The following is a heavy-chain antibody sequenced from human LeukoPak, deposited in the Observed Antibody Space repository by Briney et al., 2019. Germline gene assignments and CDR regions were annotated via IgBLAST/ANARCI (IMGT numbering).Heavy chain of an antibody. CDR3: ARAGGGSYSFLEAFDI. V-gene: IGHV4-34*01. J-gene: IGHJ3*02. Sequence: GSLRLSCAASGFTFSSYAMSWFRQPPGKGLEWIGEINHDGSTKYNPSLKSRVTISVDTSKNQFSLKLSSVTTADTAVYYCARAGGGSYSFLEAFDIWGQGTMVTVSS. D-gene: IGHD1-26*01. CDR1: GFTFSSYA. CDR2: INHDGST.